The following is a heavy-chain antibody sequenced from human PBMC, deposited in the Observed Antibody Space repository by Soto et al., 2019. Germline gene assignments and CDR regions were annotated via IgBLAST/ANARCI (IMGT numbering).Heavy chain of an antibody. CDR1: GFTFSNFG. D-gene: IGHD4-17*01. Sequence: QVQLVESGGGVVQPGRSLRLSCAASGFTFSNFGMHWVRQAPGKGLEWVAVIWYDGSNEYYPDSVKGRFTISRDNSKKTLYLQMNSLRDEDTAGYYCAILNTGWYFDLWGRVTLVTVSS. CDR2: IWYDGSNE. J-gene: IGHJ2*01. CDR3: AILNTGWYFDL. V-gene: IGHV3-33*01.